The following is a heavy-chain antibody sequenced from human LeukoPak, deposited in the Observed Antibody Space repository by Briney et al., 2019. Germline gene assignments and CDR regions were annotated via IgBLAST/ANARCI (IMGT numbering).Heavy chain of an antibody. CDR3: AKYKQSHCSAFYFLDF. D-gene: IGHD3-10*02. J-gene: IGHJ4*02. Sequence: GGSLRLSCAASGFTLDDYTIHWVRQVPGKGLEWVSLINWDSSYIDYAASVKGRFTISRDNSKNSLYLQMDSLTADDSALYYCAKYKQSHCSAFYFLDFWGRGTLVTVSS. CDR1: GFTLDDYT. CDR2: INWDSSYI. V-gene: IGHV3-43*01.